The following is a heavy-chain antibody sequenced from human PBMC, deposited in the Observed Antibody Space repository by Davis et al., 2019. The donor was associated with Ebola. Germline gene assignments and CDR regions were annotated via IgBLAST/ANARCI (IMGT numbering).Heavy chain of an antibody. J-gene: IGHJ4*02. CDR3: AKDPIVVPAAIVVAEADY. CDR1: GFTFSSYA. D-gene: IGHD2-2*02. Sequence: GESLKISCAASGFTFSSYAMSWVRQAPGKGLEWVSAISGSGGSTYYADSVKGRFTISRDNSKNTLYLQMNSLRAEDTAVYYCAKDPIVVPAAIVVAEADYWGQGTLVTVSS. V-gene: IGHV3-23*01. CDR2: ISGSGGST.